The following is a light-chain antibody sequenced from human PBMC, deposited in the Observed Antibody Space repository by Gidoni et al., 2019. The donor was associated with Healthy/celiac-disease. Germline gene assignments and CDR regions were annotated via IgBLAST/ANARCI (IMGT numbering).Light chain of an antibody. CDR1: QGISSY. Sequence: ALRMTQSPSSFSASTGERVTITCRASQGISSYLAWYQQKPGKAPKLLIYAASTLQSGVPSRFSGSGSGTDFTLTISCLQSEDFATYYCQQYYSYPITFGQGTRLEIK. J-gene: IGKJ5*01. CDR3: QQYYSYPIT. V-gene: IGKV1-8*01. CDR2: AAS.